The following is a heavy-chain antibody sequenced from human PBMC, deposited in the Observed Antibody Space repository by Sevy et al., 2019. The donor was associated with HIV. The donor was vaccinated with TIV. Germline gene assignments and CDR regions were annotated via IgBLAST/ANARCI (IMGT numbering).Heavy chain of an antibody. CDR1: GFTFSDYY. J-gene: IGHJ4*02. CDR3: ARSRSNYADYYFDY. V-gene: IGHV3-11*06. Sequence: GGYLRLSWAASGFTFSDYYMTWIRQSPGKGLQWISYISSGSSYTKYADSVKGRFTISIDNAKNSLYLEIHTLRPADTAVYYCARSRSNYADYYFDYWGQGTVVTVSS. CDR2: ISSGSSYT. D-gene: IGHD1-1*01.